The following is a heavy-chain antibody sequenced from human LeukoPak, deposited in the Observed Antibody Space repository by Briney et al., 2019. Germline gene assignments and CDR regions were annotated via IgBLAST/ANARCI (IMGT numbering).Heavy chain of an antibody. V-gene: IGHV1-2*02. CDR2: INLNSGGT. D-gene: IGHD2-15*01. CDR1: GYTFTGYY. J-gene: IGHJ5*02. Sequence: GASVKVSCKASGYTFTGYYMHWVRQAPGQGLEWMGWINLNSGGTNYAQKFQGRVTMTRDTSISTAYIELSRLRSHDTAVYYCARQDIVVVVAATSNWFDPWGQGTLVTVSS. CDR3: ARQDIVVVVAATSNWFDP.